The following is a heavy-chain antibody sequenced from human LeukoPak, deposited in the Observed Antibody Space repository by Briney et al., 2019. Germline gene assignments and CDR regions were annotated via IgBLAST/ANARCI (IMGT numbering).Heavy chain of an antibody. CDR1: GGSISSHY. Sequence: SETLPLTCTVSGGSISSHYWSWVRQPPGKGLEWIGNIYDSESTHYKSSLKSRVTISVDTSKNQFSLRLSSVTAADTAVYYCARVLQNYYYLDVWGKGTTVTVSS. V-gene: IGHV4-59*11. D-gene: IGHD3-3*01. J-gene: IGHJ6*03. CDR2: IYDSEST. CDR3: ARVLQNYYYLDV.